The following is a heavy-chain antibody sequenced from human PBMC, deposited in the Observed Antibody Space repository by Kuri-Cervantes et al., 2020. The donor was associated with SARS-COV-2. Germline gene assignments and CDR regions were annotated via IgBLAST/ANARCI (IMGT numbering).Heavy chain of an antibody. CDR2: ISSTGGSS. CDR3: ARRIRPQDYYYYYGMDV. J-gene: IGHJ6*02. V-gene: IGHV3-23*01. Sequence: GSLRLSCAASPLTFSTYAMTWVRQAPGKGLEWVAGISSTGGSSFYADSVKGRFTISRDSSKNTLYLQMNSLRAEDAAVYYCARRIRPQDYYYYYGMDVWGQGTTVTVSS. D-gene: IGHD1-14*01. CDR1: PLTFSTYA.